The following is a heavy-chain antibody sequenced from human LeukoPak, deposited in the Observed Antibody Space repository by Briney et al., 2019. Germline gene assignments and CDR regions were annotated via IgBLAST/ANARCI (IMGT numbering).Heavy chain of an antibody. Sequence: GRSLRLSCAASGFTFSSYAMHWVRQAPGKGLEWVAVISYDGSNKYYADSVEGRFTISRDNAKNSLYLQMNSLRAEDTAVYYCARDVGIRGYLNGMDVWGQGTTVTVSS. CDR2: ISYDGSNK. D-gene: IGHD3-10*01. V-gene: IGHV3-30-3*01. J-gene: IGHJ6*02. CDR3: ARDVGIRGYLNGMDV. CDR1: GFTFSSYA.